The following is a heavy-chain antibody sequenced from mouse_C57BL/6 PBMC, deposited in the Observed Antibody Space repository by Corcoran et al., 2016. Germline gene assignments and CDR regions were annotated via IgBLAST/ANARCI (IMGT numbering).Heavy chain of an antibody. Sequence: QIQLVQSGPELKQPGETVKISRKASGSTFTTYGMSWVKQAPGKGLKWMGWINTYSGVPTYADYFKGRFAFSLETSASTAYLQINNLKNEDTATYFCARSRDYEAYWGQGTLVTVSA. J-gene: IGHJ3*01. V-gene: IGHV9-3*01. D-gene: IGHD2-4*01. CDR1: GSTFTTYG. CDR3: ARSRDYEAY. CDR2: INTYSGVP.